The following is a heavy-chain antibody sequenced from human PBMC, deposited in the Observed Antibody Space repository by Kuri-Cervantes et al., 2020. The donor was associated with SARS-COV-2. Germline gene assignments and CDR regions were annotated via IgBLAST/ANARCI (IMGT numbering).Heavy chain of an antibody. Sequence: ASVKVSCKASGYTFTSYAIHWVRQAPGQRLEWMGWINAGNGNTKYSQKFQGRVTITRDTSASTAYMELSSLRSEDTAVYYCARDLGSGRYHSPHDAFDIWGQGTMVTVSS. CDR1: GYTFTSYA. CDR2: INAGNGNT. D-gene: IGHD6-19*01. V-gene: IGHV1-3*01. CDR3: ARDLGSGRYHSPHDAFDI. J-gene: IGHJ3*02.